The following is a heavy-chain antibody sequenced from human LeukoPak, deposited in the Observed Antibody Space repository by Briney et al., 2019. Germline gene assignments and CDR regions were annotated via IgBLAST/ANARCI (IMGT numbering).Heavy chain of an antibody. CDR2: IYYSGST. V-gene: IGHV4-39*07. J-gene: IGHJ4*02. Sequence: SETLSLTCTVSGGSISSSSYYWGWIRQPPGKGLEWIGSIYYSGSTYYNPSLKSRVTISVDTSKNQFSLKLSSVTAADTAVYYCARGSYYDFWSGYYGYYFDYWGQGTLVTVSS. CDR1: GGSISSSSYY. D-gene: IGHD3-3*01. CDR3: ARGSYYDFWSGYYGYYFDY.